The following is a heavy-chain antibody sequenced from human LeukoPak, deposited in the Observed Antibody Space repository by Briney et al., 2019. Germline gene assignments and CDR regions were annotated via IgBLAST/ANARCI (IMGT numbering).Heavy chain of an antibody. V-gene: IGHV4-61*02. D-gene: IGHD1-26*01. J-gene: IGHJ6*02. CDR3: ARLGWELWGHYYYYYGMDV. CDR2: IYTSGST. CDR1: GGSISSGSYY. Sequence: PSQTLCLTCTVSGGSISSGSYYWSWIRQPAGKGLEWIGRIYTSGSTNYNPSLKSRVTISVDTSKNQFSLKLSSVTAADTAVYYCARLGWELWGHYYYYYGMDVWGQGTTVTVSS.